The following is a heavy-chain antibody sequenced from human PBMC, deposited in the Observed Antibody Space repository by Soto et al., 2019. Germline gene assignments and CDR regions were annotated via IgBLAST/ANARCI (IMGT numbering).Heavy chain of an antibody. V-gene: IGHV3-23*01. CDR3: AKGSDSGYDQRFGADY. CDR1: GFTFSSYA. D-gene: IGHD5-12*01. CDR2: ISGSGGST. J-gene: IGHJ4*02. Sequence: GGSLRLSCAASGFTFSSYAMSWVRQAPGKGLEWVSAISGSGGSTYYADSVKGRFTISRDNSKNTLYLQMNSLRAEDTAVYYCAKGSDSGYDQRFGADYWGQGTLVTVSS.